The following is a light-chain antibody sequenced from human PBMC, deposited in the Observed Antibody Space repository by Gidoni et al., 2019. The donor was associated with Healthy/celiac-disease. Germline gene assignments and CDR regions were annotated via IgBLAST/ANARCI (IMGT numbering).Light chain of an antibody. CDR2: AAS. V-gene: IGKV1-39*01. J-gene: IGKJ2*01. CDR3: QQSYSTPYT. CDR1: QNISSY. Sequence: DIQMTQSPSSLSASVGDRVTITCRASQNISSYLNLYQQKPGKAPKLLIYAASSLQSGVPSRFSGSGSGTDFTLTISSLQPEDVATYYCQQSYSTPYTFGQGTKLEIK.